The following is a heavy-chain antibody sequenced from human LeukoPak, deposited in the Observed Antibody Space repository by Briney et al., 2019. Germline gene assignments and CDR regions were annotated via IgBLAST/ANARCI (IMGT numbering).Heavy chain of an antibody. Sequence: GGSLRLSCAASGFTFDDYAMHWVRQAPGKGLEWVSGISWNSGSIGYADPVKGRFTISRDNAKNSLYLQMNSLRAEDTALYYCATTPMKWFGESYYFDYWGQGTLVNVSS. V-gene: IGHV3-9*01. D-gene: IGHD3-10*01. J-gene: IGHJ4*02. CDR3: ATTPMKWFGESYYFDY. CDR2: ISWNSGSI. CDR1: GFTFDDYA.